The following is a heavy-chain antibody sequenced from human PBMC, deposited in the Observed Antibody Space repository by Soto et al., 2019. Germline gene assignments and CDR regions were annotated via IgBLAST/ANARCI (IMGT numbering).Heavy chain of an antibody. J-gene: IGHJ4*02. CDR2: IHPSGDT. V-gene: IGHV1-46*01. CDR1: GYKFTTYF. CDR3: ARVGYYGSGNYGNYFDY. D-gene: IGHD3-10*01. Sequence: GASVKVSCKASGYKFTTYFIHWVRQAPGQGLEWMGMIHPSGDTGYAQKFRGRVTMTIDTSTTTAYMGLRNLRAEDTAVYYCARVGYYGSGNYGNYFDYWGQGTLVTVSS.